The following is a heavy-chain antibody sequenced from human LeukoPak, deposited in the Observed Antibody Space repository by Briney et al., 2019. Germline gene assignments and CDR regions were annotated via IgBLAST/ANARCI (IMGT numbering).Heavy chain of an antibody. J-gene: IGHJ4*02. D-gene: IGHD4-23*01. V-gene: IGHV3-30*03. CDR1: GFSFSSYG. CDR3: ARDEGSPTIVTPPDY. CDR2: ISYDGSNK. Sequence: GGSLRLSCAASGFSFSSYGMHWVRQAPGKGLEWVSVISYDGSNKFYADSVKGRFTISRDNSKNTLYLQMNSLRAEDTAIYYCARDEGSPTIVTPPDYWGQGTQVTVSS.